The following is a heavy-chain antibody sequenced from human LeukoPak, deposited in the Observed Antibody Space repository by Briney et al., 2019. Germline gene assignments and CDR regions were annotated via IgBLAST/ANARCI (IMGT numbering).Heavy chain of an antibody. Sequence: PGGSLRLSCTASGFTFGDYAMTWVRQAPGKGLEWVSSISSSSSDIYYADSVKGRFTISRDNAKNSLYLQMNSLRAEDTAVYYCVGWINRIAAAGTHDAFDIWGQGTKVTVSS. D-gene: IGHD6-13*01. CDR1: GFTFGDYA. J-gene: IGHJ3*02. V-gene: IGHV3-21*01. CDR3: VGWINRIAAAGTHDAFDI. CDR2: ISSSSSDI.